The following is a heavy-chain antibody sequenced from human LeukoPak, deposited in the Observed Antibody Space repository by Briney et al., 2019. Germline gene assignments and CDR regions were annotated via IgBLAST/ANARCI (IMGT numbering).Heavy chain of an antibody. CDR3: ARDLRDRDYYYYYYMDV. Sequence: ASVKVSCKASGYTFTGYYMHWVRQAPGQGLEWMGWINPNSGGTNYTQKFQGRVTMTRDTSISTAYMKLSRLRSDDTAVYYCARDLRDRDYYYYYYMDVWGKGTTVTVSS. D-gene: IGHD4-17*01. CDR2: INPNSGGT. CDR1: GYTFTGYY. V-gene: IGHV1-2*02. J-gene: IGHJ6*03.